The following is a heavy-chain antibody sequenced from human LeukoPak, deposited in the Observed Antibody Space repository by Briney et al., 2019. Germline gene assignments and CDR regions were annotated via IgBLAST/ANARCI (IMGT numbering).Heavy chain of an antibody. CDR1: GGSISSGSYY. CDR3: ARGRHYYGSGSPIRVFDY. D-gene: IGHD3-10*01. V-gene: IGHV4-61*02. Sequence: SETLSLTCTVSGGSISSGSYYWSWIRQPAGKGLEWIGRIYTSGSTNYNPSLKSRVTISVDTSKNQFSLKLSSVTAADTAVYYCARGRHYYGSGSPIRVFDYWGQGTLVTVSS. CDR2: IYTSGST. J-gene: IGHJ4*02.